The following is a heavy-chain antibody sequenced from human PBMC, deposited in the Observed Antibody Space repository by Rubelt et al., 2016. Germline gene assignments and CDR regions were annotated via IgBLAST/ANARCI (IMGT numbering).Heavy chain of an antibody. CDR2: INRSGST. CDR3: AREEYGGMLFDY. J-gene: IGHJ4*02. D-gene: IGHD4-23*01. Sequence: GKGLEWIGEINRSGSTNYNPSLKSRVTISVDTSKNQFSLKLSSVTAADTAVYYCAREEYGGMLFDYWGQGTLVTVSS. V-gene: IGHV4-34*01.